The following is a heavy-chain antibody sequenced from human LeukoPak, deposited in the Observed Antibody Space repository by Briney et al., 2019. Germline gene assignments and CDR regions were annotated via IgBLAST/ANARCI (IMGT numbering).Heavy chain of an antibody. CDR2: IFSSGDM. Sequence: GSLRLSCTASEFTVSRNYMLWVRQAPGKGLEWVSLIFSSGDMKYADSVKGRFTISSDTSKNTVSLQMNSLRVEDTAMYYCTRDQMNYWGQGTLVTVSS. V-gene: IGHV3-53*01. CDR1: EFTVSRNY. D-gene: IGHD5-24*01. CDR3: TRDQMNY. J-gene: IGHJ4*02.